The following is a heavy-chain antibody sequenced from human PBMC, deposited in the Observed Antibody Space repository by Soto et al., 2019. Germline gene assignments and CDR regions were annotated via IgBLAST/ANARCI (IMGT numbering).Heavy chain of an antibody. CDR2: ISYDGRSK. CDR1: GFTFSIYG. J-gene: IGHJ4*02. V-gene: IGHV3-30*18. CDR3: AKGLNYGDY. D-gene: IGHD4-17*01. Sequence: QVQLVESGGGVVQPGRSLRLSCEASGFTFSIYGMHWVRLAPGKGLEWVAVISYDGRSKYYRDSVKGRFAISRDDSKSTLYLQMNSLTVEDSAMYYCAKGLNYGDYWGQGTLVTVSS.